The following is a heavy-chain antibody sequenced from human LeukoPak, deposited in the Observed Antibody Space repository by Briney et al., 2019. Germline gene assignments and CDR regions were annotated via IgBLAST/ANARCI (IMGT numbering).Heavy chain of an antibody. D-gene: IGHD3-9*01. CDR3: ARSPQYFDSLLDGDSRYYFDY. V-gene: IGHV4-61*08. CDR1: GGSISSGDYY. Sequence: SQTLSLTCTVSGGSISSGDYYWSWIRQPPGKGLEWIGYVYYNKRTNSNPSLKSRVTLSVDTSKNEFSLKLTSMTAADTAVYFCARSPQYFDSLLDGDSRYYFDYWGQGTLVTVSS. CDR2: VYYNKRT. J-gene: IGHJ4*02.